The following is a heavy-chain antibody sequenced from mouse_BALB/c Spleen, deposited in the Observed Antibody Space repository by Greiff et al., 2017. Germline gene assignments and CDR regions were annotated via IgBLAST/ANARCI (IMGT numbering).Heavy chain of an antibody. CDR3: VSRDSSGFAWFAY. CDR2: IWTGGGT. Sequence: VMLVESGPGLVAPSQSLSITCTVSGFSLTSYDISWIRQPPGKGLEWLGVIWTGGGTNYNSAFMSRLSISKDNSKSQVFLKMNSLQTDDTAIYYCVSRDSSGFAWFAYWGQGTLVTVSA. J-gene: IGHJ3*01. V-gene: IGHV2-9-2*01. CDR1: GFSLTSYD. D-gene: IGHD3-2*01.